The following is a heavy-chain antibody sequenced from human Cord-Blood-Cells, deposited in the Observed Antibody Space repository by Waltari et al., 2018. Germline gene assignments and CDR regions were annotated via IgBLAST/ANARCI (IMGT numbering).Heavy chain of an antibody. CDR2: INAGNGNT. D-gene: IGHD6-6*01. V-gene: IGHV1-3*01. CDR1: GYTFTSYA. Sequence: QVTLVQSGAEVKKPGASVKVSCKASGYTFTSYAMHWVRQAPGQRLEWMGWINAGNGNTKYSQKFQGRVTITKDTSASTAYMELSSLRSEDTAVYYCARGSIAARPRAFDIWGQGTMVTVSS. CDR3: ARGSIAARPRAFDI. J-gene: IGHJ3*02.